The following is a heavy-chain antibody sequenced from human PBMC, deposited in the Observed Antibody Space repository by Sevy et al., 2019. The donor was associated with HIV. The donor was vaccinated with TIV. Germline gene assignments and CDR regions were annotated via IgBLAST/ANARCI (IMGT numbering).Heavy chain of an antibody. CDR1: GYTFTSYG. D-gene: IGHD2-21*02. CDR2: ISAYNGNT. Sequence: ASVKVSCKASGYTFTSYGISWVRQAPGQGLEWMGWISAYNGNTNYAQKLHGRVTMTTDTSTSTAYVELRSLRSDDTAIYYCARDLGGYGGNSIDYWGQGTLVTVSS. J-gene: IGHJ4*02. CDR3: ARDLGGYGGNSIDY. V-gene: IGHV1-18*01.